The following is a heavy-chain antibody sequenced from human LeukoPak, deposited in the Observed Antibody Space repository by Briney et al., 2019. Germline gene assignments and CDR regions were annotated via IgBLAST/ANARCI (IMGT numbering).Heavy chain of an antibody. V-gene: IGHV3-11*01. J-gene: IGHJ4*02. CDR2: ISSSGSTI. D-gene: IGHD5-24*01. CDR1: GFTFSHYY. Sequence: GGSLRLSCAASGFTFSHYYMSWIRQAPGKGLAWVSHISSSGSTIYYADSVKGRFTISRDNAKNSLYLQMNSLRAEDTAVYYCARDGSRDGYNATDYWGQGTLVTVSS. CDR3: ARDGSRDGYNATDY.